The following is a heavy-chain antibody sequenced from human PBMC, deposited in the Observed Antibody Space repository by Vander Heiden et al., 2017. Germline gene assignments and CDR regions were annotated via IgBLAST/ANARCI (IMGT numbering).Heavy chain of an antibody. CDR3: AKWRGSSRYFDY. D-gene: IGHD6-13*01. J-gene: IGHJ4*02. CDR1: GFTFSSYG. CDR2: ISYDGSNK. Sequence: QVQLVESGGGVVQPGRSLRLYCAAAGFTFSSYGMHWVRQAPGKGLEWVAVISYDGSNKYYADSVKGRFTISRDNSKNTLYLQMNSLRAEDTAVYYCAKWRGSSRYFDYWGQGTLVTVSS. V-gene: IGHV3-30*18.